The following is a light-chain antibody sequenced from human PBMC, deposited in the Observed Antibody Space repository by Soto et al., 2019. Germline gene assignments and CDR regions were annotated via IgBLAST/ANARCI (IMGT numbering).Light chain of an antibody. CDR3: QQYNSYPVT. V-gene: IGKV2-28*01. CDR1: QSLLHSNGYNY. CDR2: KAS. J-gene: IGKJ1*01. Sequence: DIVLTHSPLSLPVTPGEPASISCRSSQSLLHSNGYNYLDWYLQKPGKAPKLLIYKASTLKSGVPSRFSGSGSGTEFTLTISSLQPDDFATYYCQQYNSYPVTFGQGTKVDIK.